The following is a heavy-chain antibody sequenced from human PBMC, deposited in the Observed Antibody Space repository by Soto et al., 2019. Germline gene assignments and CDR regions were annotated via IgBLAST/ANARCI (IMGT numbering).Heavy chain of an antibody. V-gene: IGHV4-59*01. D-gene: IGHD3-10*01. CDR2: IYYSGST. Sequence: QVQLQESGPGLVKPSETLSLTCTVSGGSISSYYWSWIRQPPGKGLEWIGYIYYSGSTNYNPSLKSRVTISVDTSKNQFSLKLSSVTAADTAVYYCARVGGGVWTSGREPWGQGTLVTVSS. J-gene: IGHJ5*02. CDR1: GGSISSYY. CDR3: ARVGGGVWTSGREP.